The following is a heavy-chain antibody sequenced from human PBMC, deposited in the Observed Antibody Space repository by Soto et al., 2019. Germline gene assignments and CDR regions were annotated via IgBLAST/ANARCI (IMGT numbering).Heavy chain of an antibody. Sequence: PSETLSLTCTVSGGSISSGGYYWSWIRQHPGKGLEWIGYIYYSGSTYYNPSLKSRVTISVDTSKNQFSLKLSSVTAADTAVYYCARDSKCSGGSCYKQGPNWFDPWGQGTLVTVSS. D-gene: IGHD2-15*01. CDR3: ARDSKCSGGSCYKQGPNWFDP. J-gene: IGHJ5*02. V-gene: IGHV4-31*03. CDR2: IYYSGST. CDR1: GGSISSGGYY.